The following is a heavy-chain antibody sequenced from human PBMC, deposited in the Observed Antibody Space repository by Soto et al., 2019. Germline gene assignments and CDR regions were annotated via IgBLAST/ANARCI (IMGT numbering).Heavy chain of an antibody. CDR3: AGVRGPYCGGECYPPTPNWFDP. V-gene: IGHV4-30-2*01. CDR1: GGSISSDGYS. CDR2: IYHSGST. D-gene: IGHD2-21*01. Sequence: QLQLQESGSGLVKPSQTLSLTCAVSGGSISSDGYSWSWIRQPPGKGLEWIGYIYHSGSTYYSPSLKSRVTMSGDRSKNQFSLKLSSVTAADSAVYYCAGVRGPYCGGECYPPTPNWFDPWCQGTLVTVSS. J-gene: IGHJ5*02.